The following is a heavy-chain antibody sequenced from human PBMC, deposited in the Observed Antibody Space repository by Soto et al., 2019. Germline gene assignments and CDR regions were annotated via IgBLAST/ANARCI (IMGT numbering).Heavy chain of an antibody. D-gene: IGHD3-22*01. CDR2: ISSSGSTI. CDR3: ARDLRYYDSSGYYNWFDP. V-gene: IGHV3-48*03. Sequence: GGSLRLSCAASGFTFSSYEMNWVRQAPGKGLEWVSYISSSGSTIYYADSVKGRFTISRDNAKNSLYLQMNSLRAEDTAVYYCARDLRYYDSSGYYNWFDPWGRGTLVTVSS. J-gene: IGHJ5*02. CDR1: GFTFSSYE.